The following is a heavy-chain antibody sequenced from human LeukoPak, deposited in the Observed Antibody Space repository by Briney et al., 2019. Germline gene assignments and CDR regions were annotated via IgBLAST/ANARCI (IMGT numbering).Heavy chain of an antibody. D-gene: IGHD6-19*01. CDR1: GFTFSSYW. Sequence: GGSLRLSCAASGFTFSSYWMSWVRQAPGKGLEWVANIKQDGSEKYYVDSVKGRFTISRDNAKNSLYLQMNSLRAEDTAVYYCARIRYSSGWVFDYWGQGTLVTVSS. CDR3: ARIRYSSGWVFDY. V-gene: IGHV3-7*01. CDR2: IKQDGSEK. J-gene: IGHJ4*02.